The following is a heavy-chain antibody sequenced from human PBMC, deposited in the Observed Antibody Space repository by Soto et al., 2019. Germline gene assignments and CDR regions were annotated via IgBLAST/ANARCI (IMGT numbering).Heavy chain of an antibody. J-gene: IGHJ4*02. CDR2: VIPFSGTT. Sequence: QVQLVQSGAEVKKPGSSVKVSCKASGGSLSYNVISWVRQVPGQGLEWMGRVIPFSGTTTYAQKFQDRVTITADESASSAHMELRSLTSEDTAVYYCASFSRGTWSGFTADWGQGTPVAVSS. V-gene: IGHV1-69*12. CDR1: GGSLSYNV. CDR3: ASFSRGTWSGFTAD. D-gene: IGHD3-3*01.